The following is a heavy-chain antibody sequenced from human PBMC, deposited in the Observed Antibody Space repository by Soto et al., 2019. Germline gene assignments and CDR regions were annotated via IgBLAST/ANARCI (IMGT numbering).Heavy chain of an antibody. V-gene: IGHV1-46*01. CDR2: VNPSGGHT. CDR3: ARGGHVVVVPAALDY. J-gene: IGHJ4*02. D-gene: IGHD2-21*02. Sequence: QVQLMQSGAEVKKPGASVKVSCKASGDTFTDYYIHWVRQAPRQGLEWMGTVNPSGGHTTYAQHFRGRVTITRDTPTSTRYMELTSLTSGDTAIYYCARGGHVVVVPAALDYWGKGTLVTVSS. CDR1: GDTFTDYY.